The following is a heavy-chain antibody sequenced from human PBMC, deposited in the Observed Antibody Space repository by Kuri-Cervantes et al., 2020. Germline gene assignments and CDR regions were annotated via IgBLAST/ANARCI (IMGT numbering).Heavy chain of an antibody. CDR3: ARHRWFRALDY. J-gene: IGHJ4*02. Sequence: SETLSLTCTVSGSSIGSGTYYWGWIRQPPGKGLEWIGSIYYSKSHYYNPSLKSRVTLSVDTSKNQFSLNLTSVTAADTAVYYCARHRWFRALDYWGQGALVTFSS. CDR2: IYYSKSH. D-gene: IGHD2-15*01. V-gene: IGHV4-39*01. CDR1: GSSIGSGTYY.